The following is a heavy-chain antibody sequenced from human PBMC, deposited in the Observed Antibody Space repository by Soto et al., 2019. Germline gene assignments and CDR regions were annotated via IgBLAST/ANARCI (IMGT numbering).Heavy chain of an antibody. CDR1: GYTFTSYG. D-gene: IGHD1-26*01. Sequence: QVQLVQSGAEVKKPGASVKVSCKASGYTFTSYGISWVRQAPGQGLEWMGWISAYNGNTNYAQKLQGRVTMTTDTSTSTAYMELRSLRSDDTAVYYCARDAQYSGSYLHYYYYGMDVWGQGTTVTVSS. CDR2: ISAYNGNT. J-gene: IGHJ6*02. CDR3: ARDAQYSGSYLHYYYYGMDV. V-gene: IGHV1-18*01.